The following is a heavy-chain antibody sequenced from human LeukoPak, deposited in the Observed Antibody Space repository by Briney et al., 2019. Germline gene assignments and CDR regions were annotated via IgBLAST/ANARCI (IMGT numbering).Heavy chain of an antibody. Sequence: GGSLRLSCAASGFTFSSYSMNWVRQAPGKGLEWVSSISTSSSYIYYADSAKGGFTISRDNARKSLYLQMNSLRAEDTAMYYCATRYCSSTNCYAFDSWGQGTLVTVSS. D-gene: IGHD2-2*01. V-gene: IGHV3-21*01. CDR1: GFTFSSYS. CDR2: ISTSSSYI. CDR3: ATRYCSSTNCYAFDS. J-gene: IGHJ4*02.